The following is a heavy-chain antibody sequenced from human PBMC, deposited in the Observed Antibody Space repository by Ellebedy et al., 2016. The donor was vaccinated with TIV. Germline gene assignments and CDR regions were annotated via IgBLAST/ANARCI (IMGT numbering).Heavy chain of an antibody. D-gene: IGHD6-13*01. J-gene: IGHJ4*02. CDR1: GFTFSSYS. CDR2: ISSSSSTI. V-gene: IGHV3-48*01. CDR3: ARVGVEGSSYYLHYFDY. Sequence: GESLKISCAASGFTFSSYSMNWVRQAPGKGLEWVSYISSSSSTIYYADSVKGRFTISRDNSKNTLYLQMNSLRAEDTAVYYCARVGVEGSSYYLHYFDYWGQGTLVTVSS.